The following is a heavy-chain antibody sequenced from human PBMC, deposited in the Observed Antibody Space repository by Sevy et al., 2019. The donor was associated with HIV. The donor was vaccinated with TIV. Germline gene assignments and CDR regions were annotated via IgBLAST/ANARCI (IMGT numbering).Heavy chain of an antibody. CDR2: LNPNAGGSGGT. J-gene: IGHJ4*02. Sequence: ASVKVSCKTSTYSFTAYYIHWVRQAPGQGLEWMGWLNPNAGGSGGTNYAQKFQGRVTMTSDASINTAYMELTRLTSDDTAVYYCERGGLFSPGHYSDYWGQGTLVTVSS. CDR3: ERGGLFSPGHYSDY. CDR1: TYSFTAYY. D-gene: IGHD3-9*01. V-gene: IGHV1-2*02.